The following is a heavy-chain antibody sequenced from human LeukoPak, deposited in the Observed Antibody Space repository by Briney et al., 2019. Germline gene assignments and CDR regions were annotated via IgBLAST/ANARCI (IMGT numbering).Heavy chain of an antibody. CDR2: ISSSSSYI. J-gene: IGHJ6*02. Sequence: PGGSLRLSCAASGFTFSSYSMNWVRQAPGKGLEWVSSISSSSSYIYYADSVKDQFTISRDNAKNSLYLQMNSLRAEDTAVYYCARAPGGWFGDFPTDMDVWGQGTTVTVSS. D-gene: IGHD3-10*01. V-gene: IGHV3-21*01. CDR3: ARAPGGWFGDFPTDMDV. CDR1: GFTFSSYS.